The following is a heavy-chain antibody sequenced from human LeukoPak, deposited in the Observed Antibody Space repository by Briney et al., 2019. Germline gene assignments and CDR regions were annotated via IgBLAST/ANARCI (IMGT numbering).Heavy chain of an antibody. V-gene: IGHV3-23*01. CDR1: TFSFSRYP. J-gene: IGHJ4*02. Sequence: PGGSLRLSCAASTFSFSRYPMGWVRQAPGKGLEWVSGISAGGDGTYHADPVKGRFTISRDNSKNTLFLQMNSLRAEDTAVYYCARDPSGFDYWGQGTLVTVSS. CDR2: ISAGGDGT. CDR3: ARDPSGFDY.